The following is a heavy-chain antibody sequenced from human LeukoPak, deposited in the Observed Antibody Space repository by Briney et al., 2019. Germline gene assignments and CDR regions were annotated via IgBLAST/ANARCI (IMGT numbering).Heavy chain of an antibody. CDR3: AREVMGVAVTGTIDY. Sequence: GGSLRLSCAASGFTVSSNYMSWVRQAPGKGLEWVSYITTSGGTIYYADSVKGRFTISRDNAKSSLYLQMNSLSADDTAVYYCAREVMGVAVTGTIDYWGQGTLVTVSS. D-gene: IGHD6-19*01. CDR1: GFTVSSNY. J-gene: IGHJ4*02. V-gene: IGHV3-11*01. CDR2: ITTSGGTI.